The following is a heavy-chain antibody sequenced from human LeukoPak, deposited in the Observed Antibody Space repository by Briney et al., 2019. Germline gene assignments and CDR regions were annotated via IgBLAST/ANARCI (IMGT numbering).Heavy chain of an antibody. D-gene: IGHD5-18*01. J-gene: IGHJ4*02. CDR1: GFTFSSYA. Sequence: PGGSLRLSCAAPGFTFSSYAMSWVRQAPGKGLEWASAISGSGGSTYYADSVKGRFTISRDNSKNTLYLQMNSLRAEDTAVYYCAKDKPTDTAMVTAGSHWGQGTLVTVSS. V-gene: IGHV3-23*01. CDR3: AKDKPTDTAMVTAGSH. CDR2: ISGSGGST.